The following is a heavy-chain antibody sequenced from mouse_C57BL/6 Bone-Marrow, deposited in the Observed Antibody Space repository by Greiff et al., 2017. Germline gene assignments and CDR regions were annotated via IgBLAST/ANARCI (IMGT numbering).Heavy chain of an antibody. CDR1: GFSLPSYG. J-gene: IGHJ4*01. D-gene: IGHD2-5*01. CDR3: ARHVSNCYYAMDY. CDR2: LWSDGST. V-gene: IGHV2-6-1*01. Sequence: LQLVESGPGLVAPSPSLSIPCTVSGFSLPSYGVHWVRQPPGKDLAWLVVLWSDGSTTYNSALKSILTISKVNTKSQVFLKMNSLQTDDTAMYYCARHVSNCYYAMDYWGQGTSVTVSS.